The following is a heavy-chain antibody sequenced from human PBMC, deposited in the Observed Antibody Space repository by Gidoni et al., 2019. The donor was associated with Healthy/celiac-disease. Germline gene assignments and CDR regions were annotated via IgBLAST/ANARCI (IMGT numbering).Heavy chain of an antibody. CDR2: IYYSGST. V-gene: IGHV4-31*03. CDR1: GGSITSGGYY. CDR3: AREGRRDGYIIDY. J-gene: IGHJ4*02. Sequence: QLQLQESGPGLAKPSQTLSLTCTVSGGSITSGGYYWSWIRQHPGKGLEWIGYIYYSGSTYYNPSLKSRVTISVDTSKNQFSLKLSSVTAADTAVYYCAREGRRDGYIIDYWGQGTLVTVSS. D-gene: IGHD5-12*01.